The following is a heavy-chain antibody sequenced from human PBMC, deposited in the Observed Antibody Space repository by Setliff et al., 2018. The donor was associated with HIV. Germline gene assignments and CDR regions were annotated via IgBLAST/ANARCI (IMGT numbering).Heavy chain of an antibody. D-gene: IGHD1-7*01. CDR3: ARAHLTGTTVGLADY. CDR1: GYTFTTYG. V-gene: IGHV1-3*01. CDR2: INVVNGNI. J-gene: IGHJ4*02. Sequence: ASVKVSCKPSGYTFTTYGLSWVRQAPGQGLEWMGWINVVNGNIKYSQKFQGRVTIIRDTSASTAYMELSSLRSEDTAVYYCARAHLTGTTVGLADYWGQGTLVTVSS.